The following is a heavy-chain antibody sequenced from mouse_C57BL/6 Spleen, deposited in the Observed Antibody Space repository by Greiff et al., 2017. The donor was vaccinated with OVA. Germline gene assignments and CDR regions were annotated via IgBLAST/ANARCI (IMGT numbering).Heavy chain of an antibody. CDR2: INPSNGGT. Sequence: VQLQQPGTELVKPGASVKLSCTASGYTFTSYWMHWVKQRPGQGLEWIGNINPSNGGTNYNEKVKSKATLTVDKSSSTAYMQLSSLTSEDTAVYYCARWESDYDVNYWGQGTTLTVSS. D-gene: IGHD2-4*01. J-gene: IGHJ2*01. CDR3: ARWESDYDVNY. V-gene: IGHV1-53*01. CDR1: GYTFTSYW.